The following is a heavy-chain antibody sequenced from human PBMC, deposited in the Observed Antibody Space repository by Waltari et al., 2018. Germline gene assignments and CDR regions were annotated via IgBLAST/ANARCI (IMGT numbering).Heavy chain of an antibody. V-gene: IGHV3-48*01. CDR1: GFTFSTYS. D-gene: IGHD6-19*01. CDR2: ISSSSSSI. Sequence: EVQLVESGGGLVQPGGSLRLSCAASGFTFSTYSMNWVRQAPGEGLEWVSYISSSSSSIYYADSVKGRFTISRDNAKNSLYLQMNSLRAEDTAVYYCARDNVWRIAVAEAPDYWGQEPWSPSPQ. J-gene: IGHJ4*01. CDR3: ARDNVWRIAVAEAPDY.